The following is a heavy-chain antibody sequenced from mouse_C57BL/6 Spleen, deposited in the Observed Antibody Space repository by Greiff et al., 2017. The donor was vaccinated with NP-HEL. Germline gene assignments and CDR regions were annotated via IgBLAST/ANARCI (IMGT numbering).Heavy chain of an antibody. V-gene: IGHV1-55*01. J-gene: IGHJ4*01. D-gene: IGHD2-4*01. CDR2: IYPGSGST. CDR3: ARFYDYDTYYAMDY. CDR1: GYTFTSYW. Sequence: QVQLQQPGAELVKPGASVKMSCKASGYTFTSYWITWVKQRPGPGLEWIGDIYPGSGSTNYNEKFKSKATLTVDTSSSTAYMQLSSLTSEDSAVYYCARFYDYDTYYAMDYWGQGTSVTVSS.